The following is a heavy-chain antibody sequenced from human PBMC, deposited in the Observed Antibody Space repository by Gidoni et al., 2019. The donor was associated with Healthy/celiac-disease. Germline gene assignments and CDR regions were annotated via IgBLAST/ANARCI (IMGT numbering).Heavy chain of an antibody. CDR2: ISAYNGNT. V-gene: IGHV1-18*01. D-gene: IGHD3-22*01. CDR1: GYTFTRYG. J-gene: IGHJ4*02. CDR3: ARDIANYYDSSGYPDY. Sequence: QVQLVQSEDEVKTPGASVQVSCKASGYTFTRYGISWVRQAPGQGLEWMGWISAYNGNTNYAQKLQGRVTMTTDTSTSTAYMELRSLRSDDTAVYYCARDIANYYDSSGYPDYWGQGTLVTVSS.